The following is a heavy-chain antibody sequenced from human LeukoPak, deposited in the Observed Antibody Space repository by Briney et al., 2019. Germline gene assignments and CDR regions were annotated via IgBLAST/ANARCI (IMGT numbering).Heavy chain of an antibody. CDR3: ARDGDCSSTSCQEYYYYYGMDV. J-gene: IGHJ6*02. CDR1: GYTFTSYG. CDR2: ISAYNGNT. D-gene: IGHD2-2*01. V-gene: IGHV1-18*01. Sequence: ASVKVSCKASGYTFTSYGISWVRQAPGQGLEWMGWISAYNGNTNYAQKLRGRVTMTTDTSTSTAYMELRSLRSDDTAVYYCARDGDCSSTSCQEYYYYYGMDVWGQGTTVTVSS.